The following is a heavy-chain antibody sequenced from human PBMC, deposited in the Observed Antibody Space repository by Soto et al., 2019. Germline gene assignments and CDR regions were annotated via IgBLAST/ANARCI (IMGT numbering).Heavy chain of an antibody. Sequence: PSETLSLTCTVSGGSISSYYWSWIRQPAGKGLEWIGRIYTSGSTYYSPSLKSRVTMSVDTSKNQFSLKLSSVTAADTAVYYCARDKDQGGSEPTPFHYWGQGTRVTVSS. CDR3: ARDKDQGGSEPTPFHY. CDR1: GGSISSYY. D-gene: IGHD2-15*01. J-gene: IGHJ4*02. V-gene: IGHV4-4*07. CDR2: IYTSGST.